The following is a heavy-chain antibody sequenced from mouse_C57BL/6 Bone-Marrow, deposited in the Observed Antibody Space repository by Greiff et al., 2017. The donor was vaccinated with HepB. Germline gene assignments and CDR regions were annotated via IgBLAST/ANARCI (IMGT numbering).Heavy chain of an antibody. J-gene: IGHJ3*01. D-gene: IGHD4-1*01. CDR1: GFSLTSYG. V-gene: IGHV2-9*01. CDR3: DRLTGRFAY. Sequence: VQLQESGPGLVAPSQSLSITCTASGFSLTSYGVDWVRQPPGKGLEWLGVIWGGGSTNYNSALMSRLSIIKDNAKSQVFLKMNSLQTDDTAMYYCDRLTGRFAYWGRGNVVTVSA. CDR2: IWGGGST.